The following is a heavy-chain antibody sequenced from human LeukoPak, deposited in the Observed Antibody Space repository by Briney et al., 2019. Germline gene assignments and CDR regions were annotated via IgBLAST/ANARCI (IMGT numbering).Heavy chain of an antibody. CDR3: AKGGASGSLDY. V-gene: IGHV3-23*01. CDR1: GFTFSSYA. CDR2: IRDGGGGT. Sequence: PGGSLRLSCAASGFTFSSYAMSWVRQAPGKGLEWVSDIRDGGGGTDYVDSVKGRFTISRDNAKNTLYLQMNSLRAEDTAVYYCAKGGASGSLDYWGQGTLVTVSS. J-gene: IGHJ4*02. D-gene: IGHD3-16*01.